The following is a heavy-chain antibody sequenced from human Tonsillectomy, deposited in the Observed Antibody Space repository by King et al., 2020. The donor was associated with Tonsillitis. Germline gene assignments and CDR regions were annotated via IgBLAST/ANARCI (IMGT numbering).Heavy chain of an antibody. Sequence: VQLVESGGGLVQPGGSLRLSCAASGFTFSSYDMHWGRQSTGKGLEWVSAIGTAGDTYYPGSVKGRFTISRENAKNSLYLQMNSLRAGDTAVYYCARGGVVVPAAIYYYGMDVWGQGTTVTVSS. J-gene: IGHJ6*02. V-gene: IGHV3-13*01. CDR3: ARGGVVVPAAIYYYGMDV. CDR2: IGTAGDT. D-gene: IGHD2-2*01. CDR1: GFTFSSYD.